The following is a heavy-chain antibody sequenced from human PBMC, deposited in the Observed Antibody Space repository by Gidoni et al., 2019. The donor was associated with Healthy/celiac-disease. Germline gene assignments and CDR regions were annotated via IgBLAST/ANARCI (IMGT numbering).Heavy chain of an antibody. CDR1: GFTFDAYT. V-gene: IGHV3-43*01. D-gene: IGHD2-2*01. CDR2: ISWDGGST. Sequence: EVQLVESGGVVVQPGGSLRPSCAASGFTFDAYTMHWVRQAPGKGLEWVSLISWDGGSTYYADSVKGRFTISRDNSKNSLYLQMNSLRTEDTALYYCAKAGGDIVVVPAAKYYYYYGMDVWGQGTTVTVAS. J-gene: IGHJ6*02. CDR3: AKAGGDIVVVPAAKYYYYYGMDV.